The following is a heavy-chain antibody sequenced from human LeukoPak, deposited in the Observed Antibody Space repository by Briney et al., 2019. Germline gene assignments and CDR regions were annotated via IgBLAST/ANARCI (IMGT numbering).Heavy chain of an antibody. CDR2: ISGSGGST. D-gene: IGHD3-10*01. J-gene: IGHJ4*02. CDR1: GFTFSSYA. Sequence: PGGSLRLSCAASGFTFSSYAMSWVRQAPGKGLEWVSAISGSGGSTYYADSGKGRFTISRDNSKNTLYLQMNSLRAEDTAVYYCAKGSGITMVRGAADYWGQGTLVTVSS. CDR3: AKGSGITMVRGAADY. V-gene: IGHV3-23*01.